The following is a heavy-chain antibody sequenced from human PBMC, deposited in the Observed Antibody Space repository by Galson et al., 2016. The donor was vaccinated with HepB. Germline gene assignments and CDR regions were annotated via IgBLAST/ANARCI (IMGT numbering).Heavy chain of an antibody. V-gene: IGHV3-48*01. Sequence: SLRLSCAASGFIFSDYTLNWVRQAPGEGLEWVSFISSISTNIYYADSVKGRFTISRDNAKNSLLLQMDSLRAEDTVVYYRSRVGTSGYSSVLGVMDYWGQGALVTVSS. CDR1: GFIFSDYT. J-gene: IGHJ4*02. D-gene: IGHD5-12*01. CDR2: ISSISTNI. CDR3: SRVGTSGYSSVLGVMDY.